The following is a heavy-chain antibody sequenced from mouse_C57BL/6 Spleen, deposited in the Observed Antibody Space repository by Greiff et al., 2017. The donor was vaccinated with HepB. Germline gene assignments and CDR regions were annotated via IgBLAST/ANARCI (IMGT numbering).Heavy chain of an antibody. V-gene: IGHV1-18*01. D-gene: IGHD1-1*01. CDR2: INPNNGGT. Sequence: VQLQQSGPELVKPGASVKIPCKASGYTFTDYNMDWVKQSHGKSLEWIGDINPNNGGTIYNQKFKGKATLTVDKSSSTAYMELRSLTSEDTAVYYCARRNGSSYQYYFDYWGQGTTLTVSS. CDR1: GYTFTDYN. CDR3: ARRNGSSYQYYFDY. J-gene: IGHJ2*01.